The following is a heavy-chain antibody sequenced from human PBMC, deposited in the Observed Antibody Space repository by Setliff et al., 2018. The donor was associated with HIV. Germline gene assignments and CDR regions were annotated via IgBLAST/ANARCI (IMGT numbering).Heavy chain of an antibody. CDR3: ARAPLSGGSFGWFDP. CDR2: INSDSGGT. J-gene: IGHJ5*02. D-gene: IGHD2-15*01. V-gene: IGHV1-2*06. Sequence: ASVKVSCKASGYTFTNYYIHWVRQAPGQGLEWMGRINSDSGGTDLAQTFQDRVTMTRDTSITTAYMELSRLSSDDTAVYYCARAPLSGGSFGWFDPWGQGTLVTVSS. CDR1: GYTFTNYY.